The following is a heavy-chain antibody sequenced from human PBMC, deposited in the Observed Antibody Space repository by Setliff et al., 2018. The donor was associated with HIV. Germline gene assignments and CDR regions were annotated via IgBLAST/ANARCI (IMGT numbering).Heavy chain of an antibody. CDR1: GYTFTDYY. CDR2: VDPEDGDI. J-gene: IGHJ5*02. CDR3: ATGNYGGNPLNNWFDP. V-gene: IGHV1-69-2*01. Sequence: ASVKVSCKVSGYTFTDYYMHWVQQAPGKGLEWMGRVDPEDGDIIYAERFQGRVTITADTSTDTAYMELSSLRSEDTAVYYCATGNYGGNPLNNWFDPWGQGTLVTVSS. D-gene: IGHD4-17*01.